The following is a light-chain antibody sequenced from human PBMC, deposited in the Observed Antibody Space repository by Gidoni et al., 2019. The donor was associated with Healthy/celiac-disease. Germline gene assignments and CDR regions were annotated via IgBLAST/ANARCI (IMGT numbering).Light chain of an antibody. V-gene: IGLV1-44*01. J-gene: IGLJ3*02. CDR2: SNN. Sequence: HRCTISCSGSSSNIGSNTVNWYQQLPGTAPKLLIYSNNQRPSGVPDRFSGSKSGTSASLAISGLQSEDEADYYCAAWDDSLNGWVFGGGTKLTVL. CDR3: AAWDDSLNGWV. CDR1: SSNIGSNT.